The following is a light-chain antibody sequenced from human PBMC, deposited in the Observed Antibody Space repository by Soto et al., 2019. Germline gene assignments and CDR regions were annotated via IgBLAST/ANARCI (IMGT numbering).Light chain of an antibody. J-gene: IGLJ1*01. CDR3: SSYTTKGTRV. Sequence: QSALTQPASVSGSPGQSITISCTGTSSDVGGYNFVSWYQQHPGKAPKLLIYEVSYRPSGVSNRFSGSKSGKTASLTISGLQAEDEADYYCSSYTTKGTRVFGTGTKVTVL. V-gene: IGLV2-14*01. CDR1: SSDVGGYNF. CDR2: EVS.